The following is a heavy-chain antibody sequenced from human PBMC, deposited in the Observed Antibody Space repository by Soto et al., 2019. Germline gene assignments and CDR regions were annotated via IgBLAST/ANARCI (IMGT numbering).Heavy chain of an antibody. CDR2: IVVGSGNT. J-gene: IGHJ5*02. Sequence: SVKVSCKASGFTFSNSAIQWMRQARGERLEWIGWIVVGSGNTNYAQKIQERVTIIRDMSTSTSYMELSSLTSEDTAVYYCVLCTTTSCYGKFDHWGQGTLVTFAS. D-gene: IGHD2-2*01. V-gene: IGHV1-58*02. CDR1: GFTFSNSA. CDR3: VLCTTTSCYGKFDH.